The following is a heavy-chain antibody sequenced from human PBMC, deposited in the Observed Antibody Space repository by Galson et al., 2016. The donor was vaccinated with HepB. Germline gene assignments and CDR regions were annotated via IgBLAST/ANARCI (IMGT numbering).Heavy chain of an antibody. J-gene: IGHJ3*02. CDR1: GGSISSGGYY. CDR2: IYYTGST. V-gene: IGHV4-31*03. Sequence: TLSLTCTVSGGSISSGGYYWSWIRQHPGKGLEWIGYIYYTGSTYYNPSLKSRITISRDTSKNQFSLKLTSVTAADTAVYYCARNEDYIDLHAFDIWGQGTMVTVSS. CDR3: ARNEDYIDLHAFDI. D-gene: IGHD4-17*01.